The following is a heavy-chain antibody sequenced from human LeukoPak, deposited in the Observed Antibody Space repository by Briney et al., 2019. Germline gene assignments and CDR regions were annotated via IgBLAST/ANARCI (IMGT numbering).Heavy chain of an antibody. CDR1: GGTFSSYA. CDR3: ARGGTWRDGYAYFQH. J-gene: IGHJ1*01. V-gene: IGHV1-8*02. CDR2: MNPNSGNT. D-gene: IGHD5-24*01. Sequence: ASVKVSCKASGGTFSSYAINWVRQATGQGLEWMGWMNPNSGNTGYAQKFQGRVTMTRNTSISTAYMELSSLRSEDTAVYYCARGGTWRDGYAYFQHWGQGTLVTVSS.